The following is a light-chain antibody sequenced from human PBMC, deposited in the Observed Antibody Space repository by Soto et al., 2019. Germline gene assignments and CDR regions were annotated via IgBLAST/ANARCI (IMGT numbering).Light chain of an antibody. CDR3: QQYNSYSWT. Sequence: DIQRTQSQSSLARALIYVVTVTFQASQSISIWLAWYQQKPGKAPKLLIYDASSLESGVPSRLSGSGYGTEFTLTISSLQPDDFAIYYCQQYNSYSWTFGQGTKVDNK. J-gene: IGKJ1*01. CDR2: DAS. V-gene: IGKV1-5*01. CDR1: QSISIW.